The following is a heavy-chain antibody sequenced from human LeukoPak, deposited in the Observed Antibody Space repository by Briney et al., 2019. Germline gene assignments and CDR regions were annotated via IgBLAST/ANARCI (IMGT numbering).Heavy chain of an antibody. J-gene: IGHJ4*02. CDR2: IKQDGYEK. CDR3: ARDGYCTGGSCYADY. D-gene: IGHD2-15*01. Sequence: PGGSLRLSCGASGFTFGSYWMSWVRQAPGKGLEWVASIKQDGYEKYYVDSVKGRFIISRDNAKNSLYVRTNSLRAEDTAIYYCARDGYCTGGSCYADYWGPGTLVTVSS. V-gene: IGHV3-7*03. CDR1: GFTFGSYW.